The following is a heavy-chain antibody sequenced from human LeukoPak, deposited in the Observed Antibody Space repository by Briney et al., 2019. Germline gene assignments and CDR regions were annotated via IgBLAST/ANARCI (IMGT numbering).Heavy chain of an antibody. CDR3: AIWGGYCSGGSCPNY. CDR1: GFTFSSYA. CDR2: ISGSGGST. V-gene: IGHV3-23*01. Sequence: GGSLRLSCAASGFTFSSYAMSWVRQAPGKGLEWVSAISGSGGSTYYADSVKGRFTISRDNSENTLYLQMNSLRAEDTAVYYCAIWGGYCSGGSCPNYWGQGTLVTVSS. J-gene: IGHJ4*02. D-gene: IGHD2-15*01.